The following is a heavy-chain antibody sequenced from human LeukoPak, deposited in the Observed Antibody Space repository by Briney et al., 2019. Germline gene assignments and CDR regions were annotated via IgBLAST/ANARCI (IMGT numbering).Heavy chain of an antibody. Sequence: GGSLRLSCAASGFTFTTYGIHWVRQAPGKGLEWVSAISGSDGTTYYADSVKGRFTISRDNSKNTLSLQMNSLRAEDTAVYYCAKVGNWKYGHHDYWGQGTLVTVSS. D-gene: IGHD1-7*01. V-gene: IGHV3-23*01. J-gene: IGHJ4*02. CDR3: AKVGNWKYGHHDY. CDR1: GFTFTTYG. CDR2: ISGSDGTT.